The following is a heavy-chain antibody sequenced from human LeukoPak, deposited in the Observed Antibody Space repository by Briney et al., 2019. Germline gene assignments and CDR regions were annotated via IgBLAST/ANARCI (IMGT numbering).Heavy chain of an antibody. V-gene: IGHV4-59*01. Sequence: KASETLSLTCTVSGGSISSYYWSWIRQPPGKGLEWIGYIYYSGSTNYNPSLKSRVTMSVDTSKNQFSLKLSSVTAADTAVYYCARDSNMYYDYVWGSYRPFDYWGQGTLVTVSS. D-gene: IGHD3-16*02. CDR3: ARDSNMYYDYVWGSYRPFDY. CDR1: GGSISSYY. J-gene: IGHJ4*02. CDR2: IYYSGST.